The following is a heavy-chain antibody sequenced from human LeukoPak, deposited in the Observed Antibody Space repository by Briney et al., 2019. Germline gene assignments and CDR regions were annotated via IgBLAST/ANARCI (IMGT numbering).Heavy chain of an antibody. CDR3: AKDGYPAPADYGDYDWFDP. CDR1: GFTFSNYA. CDR2: ISGTGGST. J-gene: IGHJ5*02. V-gene: IGHV3-23*01. D-gene: IGHD4-17*01. Sequence: GGSLRLSCAASGFTFSNYAMSWVRQAPGKGLEWVSSISGTGGSTYYADSVKGRFTISRDNSNNTLFLQMNSLRAEDTAVYYCAKDGYPAPADYGDYDWFDPWGQGTLVTVSS.